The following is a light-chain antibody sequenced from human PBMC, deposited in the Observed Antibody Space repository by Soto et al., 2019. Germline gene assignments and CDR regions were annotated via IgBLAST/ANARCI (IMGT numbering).Light chain of an antibody. J-gene: IGLJ3*02. Sequence: QSALTQPASVSGSPGQSITISCTGTSSDVGSYNLVSWYQQHPGKAPKLMIYEGSKRPSGVSNRFSGSKSGNTASLTISGLQAEDEADYYCCSYAGSSTFDWVFGGETKVTVL. CDR3: CSYAGSSTFDWV. CDR2: EGS. CDR1: SSDVGSYNL. V-gene: IGLV2-23*03.